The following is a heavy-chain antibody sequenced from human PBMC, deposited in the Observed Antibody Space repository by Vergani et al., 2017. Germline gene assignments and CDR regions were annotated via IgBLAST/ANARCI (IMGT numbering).Heavy chain of an antibody. CDR2: INHSGST. Sequence: QVQLPQWGAGLLKPSETLSLTCAVYGGSFSGYYWSWIRQPPGKGLEWIGEINHSGSTNYNPSLKSRVTISVDTSKNQFSLKLSSVTAADTAVYYCASLRGQQLVVFDYWGQGTLVTVSS. CDR1: GGSFSGYY. J-gene: IGHJ4*02. CDR3: ASLRGQQLVVFDY. V-gene: IGHV4-34*01. D-gene: IGHD6-13*01.